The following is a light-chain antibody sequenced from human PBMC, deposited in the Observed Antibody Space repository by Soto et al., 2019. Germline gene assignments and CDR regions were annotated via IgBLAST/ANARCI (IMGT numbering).Light chain of an antibody. J-gene: IGKJ4*01. CDR1: QSISSW. Sequence: DIQMTQSPSTLSASVGDRVTITCRASQSISSWLAWYQQKPGKAPKLLIYDASSLESGVPSRFSGSGSGTEFPLTISSLQPDDFATYYCQQYNSYSKLTFGGGTKLEIK. V-gene: IGKV1-5*01. CDR3: QQYNSYSKLT. CDR2: DAS.